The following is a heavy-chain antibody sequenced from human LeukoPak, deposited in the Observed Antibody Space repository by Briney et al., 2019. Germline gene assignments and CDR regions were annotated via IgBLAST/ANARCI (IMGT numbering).Heavy chain of an antibody. CDR3: TSDPTFYSGRYCFDY. V-gene: IGHV1-58*01. J-gene: IGHJ4*02. CDR1: GFTFINSA. Sequence: GASVKVSCEASGFTFINSAVQWVRQARGQRLEWIGWIVVGSGNTNYAQKFQERVTITRDMSTSTAYMELSSLRSEDTAVYYCTSDPTFYSGRYCFDYWGQGTLVTVSS. CDR2: IVVGSGNT. D-gene: IGHD1-26*01.